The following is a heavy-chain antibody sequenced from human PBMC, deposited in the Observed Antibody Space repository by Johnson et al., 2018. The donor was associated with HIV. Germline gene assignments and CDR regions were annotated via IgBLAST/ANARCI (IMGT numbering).Heavy chain of an antibody. CDR3: YCTDHLGAGSESKGTFDA. D-gene: IGHD3-10*01. J-gene: IGHJ3*01. Sequence: VQLVESGGGLVQPGGSLRLSCAASGFTFSRYVMNWVRQAPGKGLEWVATASASVGWTYYADSVKGRFTISRDNSKNTLYLQMTSLRQDDTAVYSCYCTDHLGAGSESKGTFDAWGQGTMVTVSS. CDR1: GFTFSRYV. V-gene: IGHV3-23*04. CDR2: ASASVGWT.